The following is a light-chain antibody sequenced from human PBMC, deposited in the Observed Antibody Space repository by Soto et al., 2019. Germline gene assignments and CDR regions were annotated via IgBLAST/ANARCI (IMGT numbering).Light chain of an antibody. Sequence: QAVVTQEPSFSVSPGGTVTLTCGLSSGSVSTSYYPSWYQQTPGQAPRTLIYSTNTRSSGVPDRFSGSILANKAALTITGAQADDQSDYYCVLYMGSGTSVFGGGTQLTVL. J-gene: IGLJ7*01. CDR2: STN. V-gene: IGLV8-61*01. CDR1: SGSVSTSYY. CDR3: VLYMGSGTSV.